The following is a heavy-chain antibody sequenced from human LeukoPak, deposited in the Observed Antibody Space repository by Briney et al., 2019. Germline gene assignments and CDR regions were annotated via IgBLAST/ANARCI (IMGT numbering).Heavy chain of an antibody. V-gene: IGHV1-18*01. J-gene: IGHJ4*02. CDR1: GYTFTSYG. CDR3: AKGLSADTDGENSFDY. CDR2: ISAYNGNT. Sequence: GASVKVSCKASGYTFTSYGISWVRQAPGQGLEWMGWISAYNGNTNYAQKLQGRVTMTTDTSTSTAYMELRSLRSDDTAVYYCAKGLSADTDGENSFDYWGQGTLVTVSS. D-gene: IGHD3-16*01.